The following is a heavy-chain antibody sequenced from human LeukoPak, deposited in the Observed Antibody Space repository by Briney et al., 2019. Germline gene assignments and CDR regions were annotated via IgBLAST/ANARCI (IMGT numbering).Heavy chain of an antibody. J-gene: IGHJ4*02. CDR2: IKEDGSDK. V-gene: IGHV3-7*01. CDR1: GFIFSSYW. Sequence: PGGSLRLSCAASGFIFSSYWMAWVRQAPGKGLEWVANIKEDGSDKNYVDSVKGRFTISRDNAKNSLYLQMNSLRVEDTAVYYCARAHNWKYGTFDYWGQGTLVTVSS. D-gene: IGHD1-7*01. CDR3: ARAHNWKYGTFDY.